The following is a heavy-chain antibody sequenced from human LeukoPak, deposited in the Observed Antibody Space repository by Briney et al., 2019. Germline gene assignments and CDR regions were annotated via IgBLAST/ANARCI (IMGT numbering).Heavy chain of an antibody. J-gene: IGHJ5*02. CDR2: IYHSGST. Sequence: SETLSLTCTVSGYSISSGYYWGWIRQPPGKGLEWIGSIYHSGSTYYNPSLKSRVTISVDTSKNQFSLKLSSVTAADTAVYYCAGSTTTGTMVRGVLFDPWGQGTLVTVSS. CDR3: AGSTTTGTMVRGVLFDP. CDR1: GYSISSGYY. D-gene: IGHD3-10*01. V-gene: IGHV4-38-2*02.